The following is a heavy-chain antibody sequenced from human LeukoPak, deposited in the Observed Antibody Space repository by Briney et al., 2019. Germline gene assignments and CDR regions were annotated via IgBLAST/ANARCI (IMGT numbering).Heavy chain of an antibody. J-gene: IGHJ5*02. Sequence: ASVKVSCKASGYIFTSYPIHWVRQAPGQRLEWMGWINTGNGNTKYSQKFEGRVTVTRDTSATSAYMELSSLRSEDTAVFYCASGDYGAWGQGTLVTVSS. CDR1: GYIFTSYP. V-gene: IGHV1-3*04. CDR3: ASGDYGA. CDR2: INTGNGNT. D-gene: IGHD4/OR15-4a*01.